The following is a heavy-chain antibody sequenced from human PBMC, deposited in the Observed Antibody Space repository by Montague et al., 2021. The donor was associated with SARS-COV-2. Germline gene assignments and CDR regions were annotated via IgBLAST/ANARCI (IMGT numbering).Heavy chain of an antibody. J-gene: IGHJ6*02. CDR3: ARLARGEYYDFWSGSHEYPHYYYGMDV. V-gene: IGHV4-59*08. D-gene: IGHD3-3*01. Sequence: SETLSLTCTVSGGSISSYYWSWIRQPPGKGLEWIGEIYYSGSTXXXPSXXXRVTISVDTSKNQFSLKLSSVTAADTAVYYCARLARGEYYDFWSGSHEYPHYYYGMDVWGQGTTVTVSS. CDR1: GGSISSYY. CDR2: IYYSGST.